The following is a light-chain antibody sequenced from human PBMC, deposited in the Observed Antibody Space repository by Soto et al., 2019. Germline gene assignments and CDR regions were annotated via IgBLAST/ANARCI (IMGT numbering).Light chain of an antibody. Sequence: IVLTQSPATLSLSPGERATLSCRASQSVSSYLAWYQQKPGQAPRLLIYDASNRATGIPARFSGSGSGTDFTLTISSLEPEDFAVYYCQQRSNWPITCGQGTDWRL. J-gene: IGKJ5*01. CDR2: DAS. V-gene: IGKV3-11*01. CDR3: QQRSNWPIT. CDR1: QSVSSY.